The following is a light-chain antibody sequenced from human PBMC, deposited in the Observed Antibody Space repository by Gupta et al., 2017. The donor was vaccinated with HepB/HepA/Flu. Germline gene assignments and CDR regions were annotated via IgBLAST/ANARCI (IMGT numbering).Light chain of an antibody. J-gene: IGKJ2*04. Sequence: EVVFTPSPATLSLSPGEGATLSCRASQSVGRYLAWYQQKPGQAPRLLIYDASNRATGIPARFSGSGYGTDFTLTISSLEPEDSAVYYCQQRGDWPLCSFGQGTKVEIK. CDR3: QQRGDWPLCS. CDR1: QSVGRY. CDR2: DAS. V-gene: IGKV3-11*01.